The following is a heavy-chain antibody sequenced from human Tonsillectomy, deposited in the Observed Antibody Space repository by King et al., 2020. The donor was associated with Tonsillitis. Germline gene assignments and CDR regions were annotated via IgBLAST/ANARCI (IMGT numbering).Heavy chain of an antibody. Sequence: VQLVESGGGVVQPGRSLRLSCAASGFTFSSYGMHWVRQAPGKGLEWVAVISYDGSNKYYADSVKGRFTISRDNSKNTLYLQMNSLRAEDTAVYYCANAGSGSYNRADYWGQGTLVTVSS. CDR1: GFTFSSYG. V-gene: IGHV3-30*18. D-gene: IGHD3-10*01. CDR2: ISYDGSNK. J-gene: IGHJ4*02. CDR3: ANAGSGSYNRADY.